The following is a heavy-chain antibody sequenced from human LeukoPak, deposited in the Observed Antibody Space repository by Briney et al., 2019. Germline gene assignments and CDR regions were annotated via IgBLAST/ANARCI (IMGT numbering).Heavy chain of an antibody. J-gene: IGHJ4*02. CDR1: GYTFTSYG. V-gene: IGHV1-18*01. Sequence: ASVKVSCKASGYTFTSYGISWVRQAPGQGLEWMGWISAYNGNTNYAQKLQGRVTMTTDTSTSTAYMELRSLRSDDTAVYYCARDHVFPIVVVPAAPYYFDYWGQGTLVTVSS. CDR3: ARDHVFPIVVVPAAPYYFDY. CDR2: ISAYNGNT. D-gene: IGHD2-2*01.